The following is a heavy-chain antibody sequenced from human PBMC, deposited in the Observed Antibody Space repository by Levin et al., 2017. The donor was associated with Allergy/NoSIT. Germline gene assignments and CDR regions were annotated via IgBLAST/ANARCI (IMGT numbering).Heavy chain of an antibody. J-gene: IGHJ6*02. V-gene: IGHV3-23*01. CDR3: AKDELVVVPAARGRFYYYYGMDV. CDR2: ISGSGGST. CDR1: GFTFSSYA. D-gene: IGHD2-2*01. Sequence: GESLKISCAASGFTFSSYAMSWVRQAPGKGLEWVSAISGSGGSTYYADSVKGRFTISRDNSKNTLYLQMNSLRAEDTAVYYCAKDELVVVPAARGRFYYYYGMDVWGQGTTVTVSS.